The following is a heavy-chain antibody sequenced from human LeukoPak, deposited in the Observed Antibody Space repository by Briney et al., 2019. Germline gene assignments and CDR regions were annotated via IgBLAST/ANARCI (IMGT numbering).Heavy chain of an antibody. CDR1: GFTFSTYG. Sequence: PGGTLRLSCAASGFTFSTYGMNWVRQAPGKGLEWVSSISGSGGSTYYADSVKGRFTISRDNSKNTLYLQMNSLRAEDTAVYYCAKDPFWSGNNYYYYYYMDVWGKGTTVTVSS. V-gene: IGHV3-23*01. J-gene: IGHJ6*03. CDR2: ISGSGGST. CDR3: AKDPFWSGNNYYYYYYMDV. D-gene: IGHD3-3*01.